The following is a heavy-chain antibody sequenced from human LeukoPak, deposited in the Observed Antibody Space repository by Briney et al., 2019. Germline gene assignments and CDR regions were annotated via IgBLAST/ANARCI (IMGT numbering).Heavy chain of an antibody. V-gene: IGHV1-18*01. D-gene: IGHD1-26*01. CDR2: ISAYNGNT. CDR1: GGTFSSYA. J-gene: IGHJ4*02. Sequence: ASVKVSCKASGGTFSSYAISWVRQAPGQGLEWMGWISAYNGNTNYAQKLQGRVTMTTDTSTSTAYMELRSLRSDDTAVYYCARDFPLVVGATTDYFDYWGQGTLVTVSS. CDR3: ARDFPLVVGATTDYFDY.